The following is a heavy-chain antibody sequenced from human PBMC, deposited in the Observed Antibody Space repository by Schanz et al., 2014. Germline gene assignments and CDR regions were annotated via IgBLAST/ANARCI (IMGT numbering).Heavy chain of an antibody. CDR1: GFTFSDYS. CDR2: IGVDGTTT. D-gene: IGHD2-21*01. Sequence: EVQLVESGGGWVQPGGSLRLSCAASGFTFSDYSMNWVRQAPGKGLEWVSVIGVDGTTTYYADSVKGRFTISRDNSKNTLYLQMNSLRAEDTAVYYCARDGYSVVVISPTESFDIWGQGTMVTVSP. J-gene: IGHJ3*02. V-gene: IGHV3-23*04. CDR3: ARDGYSVVVISPTESFDI.